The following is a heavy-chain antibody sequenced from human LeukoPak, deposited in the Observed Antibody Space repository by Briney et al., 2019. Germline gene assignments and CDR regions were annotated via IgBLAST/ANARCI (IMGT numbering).Heavy chain of an antibody. Sequence: PGGSLTLSCAASGFTFSSYWMSWVRQAPGKGLECVSIIYSGGTAYYADSVKGRFTISRDNPKNTLYLQMNSLRDEDTAVYYCARVNYYDGSGYYSRGAHYYSDMDVWGQGTTVTVSS. J-gene: IGHJ6*02. CDR3: ARVNYYDGSGYYSRGAHYYSDMDV. CDR2: IYSGGTA. V-gene: IGHV3-53*01. CDR1: GFTFSSYW. D-gene: IGHD3-22*01.